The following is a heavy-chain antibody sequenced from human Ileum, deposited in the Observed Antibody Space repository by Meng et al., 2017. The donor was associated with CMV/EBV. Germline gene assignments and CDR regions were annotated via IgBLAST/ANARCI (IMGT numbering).Heavy chain of an antibody. J-gene: IGHJ4*02. CDR1: GFTLSSYW. D-gene: IGHD5-18*01. CDR3: ARPRDGYSPFDL. V-gene: IGHV3-74*03. CDR2: LNNDGSYM. Sequence: GGSLRLSCAASGFTLSSYWMHWVRQATGKGLVWVARLNNDGSYMTYADSVRGRLAISRDNAKNMVYLQMNSLTADDTAVYYCARPRDGYSPFDLWGQGTLVTVSS.